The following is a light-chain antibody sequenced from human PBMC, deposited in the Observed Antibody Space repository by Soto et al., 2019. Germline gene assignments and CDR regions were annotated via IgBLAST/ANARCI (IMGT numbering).Light chain of an antibody. CDR2: FND. J-gene: IGLJ2*01. Sequence: QSVLTQPPSASGTPGQRVTISCSGGSSNIGSNPVNWYQQFPGTAPKPLIYFNDLRPSGVSDRFSGSKSGTSASLAISGLQSEDEADYYCATWDDSLNGLVFGGGTKLTGL. CDR3: ATWDDSLNGLV. V-gene: IGLV1-44*01. CDR1: SSNIGSNP.